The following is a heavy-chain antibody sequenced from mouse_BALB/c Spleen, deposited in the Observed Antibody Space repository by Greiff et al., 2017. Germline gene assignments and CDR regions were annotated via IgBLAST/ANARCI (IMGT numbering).Heavy chain of an antibody. CDR3: ARDTRLYYFDY. J-gene: IGHJ2*01. Sequence: DVKLVESGGGLVQPGGSLKLSCAASGFTFSSYGMSWVRQTPDKRLELVATINSNGGSTYYPDSVKGRFTISRDNAKNTLYLQMSSLKSEDTAMYYCARDTRLYYFDYWGQGTTLTVSS. D-gene: IGHD1-2*01. CDR2: INSNGGST. V-gene: IGHV5-6-3*01. CDR1: GFTFSSYG.